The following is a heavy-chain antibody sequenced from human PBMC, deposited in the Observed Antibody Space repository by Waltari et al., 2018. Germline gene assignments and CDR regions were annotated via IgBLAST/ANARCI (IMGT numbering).Heavy chain of an antibody. Sequence: QVQLVESGGGLVKPGGSLRLSCAASGFTFSGYYLYWIRQAPGKGLEWVSCISSTSNTIYYADSVKGRFTISRDNTKNSLYLQMNSLRAEDTAVYYCARDPEMATFEYFQHWGQGTLVIVSS. CDR3: ARDPEMATFEYFQH. CDR1: GFTFSGYY. CDR2: ISSTSNTI. D-gene: IGHD5-12*01. V-gene: IGHV3-11*01. J-gene: IGHJ1*01.